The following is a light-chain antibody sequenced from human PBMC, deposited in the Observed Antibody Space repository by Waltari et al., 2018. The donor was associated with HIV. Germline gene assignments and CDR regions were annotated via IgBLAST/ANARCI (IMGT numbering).Light chain of an antibody. CDR2: GNS. J-gene: IGLJ2*01. CDR1: SPNIGAGYD. CDR3: QSYDSSLSGVV. Sequence: QSVLTQPPSVSGAPGQRVTISCTGSSPNIGAGYDGPRYQQLPGTAPKLLIYGNSNRPSGVPDRFSGSKSGTSASLAITGLQAEDEADYYCQSYDSSLSGVVFGGGTKLTVL. V-gene: IGLV1-40*01.